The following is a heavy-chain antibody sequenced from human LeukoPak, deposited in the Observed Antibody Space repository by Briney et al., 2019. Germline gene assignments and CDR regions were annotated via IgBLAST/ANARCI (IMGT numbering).Heavy chain of an antibody. CDR3: ARGRNSAFDI. J-gene: IGHJ3*02. CDR1: GDSVSASGVA. Sequence: SQTLSLTCAIFGDSVSASGVAWNWIRQSPSRGLEWLGRTYYVSQWYNDYAPSVKSRITTNRDTSQNQFSLQLSSMTPEDTAVYYCARGRNSAFDIWGQGIMVTVSS. V-gene: IGHV6-1*01. CDR2: TYYVSQWYN.